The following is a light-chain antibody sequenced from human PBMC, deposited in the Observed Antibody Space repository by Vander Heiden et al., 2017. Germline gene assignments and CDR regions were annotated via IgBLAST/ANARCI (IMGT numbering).Light chain of an antibody. CDR3: QSYDSSDQGV. CDR1: GGSIAGNY. Sequence: FMLTQPHSMSDSPGKTVTISCTAYGGSIAGNYVQWFQQRPGGAPTTVIYEDNRRPSGVPDRFSGSIDRSSNSASLTISGLKTEDEADYYCQSYDSSDQGVFGGGTKLTVL. CDR2: EDN. V-gene: IGLV6-57*02. J-gene: IGLJ2*01.